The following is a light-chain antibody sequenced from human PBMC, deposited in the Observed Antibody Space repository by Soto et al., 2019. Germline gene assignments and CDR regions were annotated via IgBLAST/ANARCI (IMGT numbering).Light chain of an antibody. J-gene: IGLJ1*01. V-gene: IGLV1-44*01. Sequence: QSVLTQPPSASGPPGQRVTISCSGSSSNIGTNTVNWYQQLPGTAPKLLIFSSNQRPSGVSDRFSGSKSGTSASLAISGLQSEDEADYYCAAWDDSLNGFYVFGTGTKATVL. CDR2: SSN. CDR1: SSNIGTNT. CDR3: AAWDDSLNGFYV.